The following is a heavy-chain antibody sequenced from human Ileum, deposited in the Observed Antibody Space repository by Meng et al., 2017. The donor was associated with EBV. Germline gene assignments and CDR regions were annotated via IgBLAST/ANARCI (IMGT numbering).Heavy chain of an antibody. Sequence: QITLNESGPTLVKRTLTLMLPCPLSEFPLNASGVDVGWIRQPPGKALEWLALIYWDDDKRYSPSLKSRLTITKDTSKNQVVLTMTNMDPVDTATYYCTHRPMTSAYYYFDYWGQGTLVTVAS. CDR2: IYWDDDK. D-gene: IGHD3-22*01. V-gene: IGHV2-5*02. CDR1: EFPLNASGVD. CDR3: THRPMTSAYYYFDY. J-gene: IGHJ4*02.